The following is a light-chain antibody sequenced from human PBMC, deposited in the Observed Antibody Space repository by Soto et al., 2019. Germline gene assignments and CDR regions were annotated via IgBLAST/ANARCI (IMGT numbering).Light chain of an antibody. CDR1: QTISSW. CDR3: QHYNSYQQA. Sequence: DMQMTQSPSTLSGSVGDRVTITCRASQTISSWLAWYQQKPGKAPKLLIYKASTLKSGVPSRFSGSGSGTEFPLTTSSLQHDAFETYNCQHYNSYQQALGQGTTVDIK. V-gene: IGKV1-5*03. J-gene: IGKJ1*01. CDR2: KAS.